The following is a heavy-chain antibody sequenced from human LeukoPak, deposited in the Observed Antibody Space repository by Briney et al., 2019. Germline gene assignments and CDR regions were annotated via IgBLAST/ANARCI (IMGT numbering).Heavy chain of an antibody. Sequence: SETLSLTCTVSGASMSNSFWSWIRQPAGEGREWSGRIYSSGRTNYNASLKSRVTLSIDTSNNQFSLKLTSVTAADTPSYYCARAPAGCGGTCSFDYWGQGTLVTVSS. CDR1: GASMSNSF. D-gene: IGHD2-15*01. J-gene: IGHJ4*02. CDR3: ARAPAGCGGTCSFDY. V-gene: IGHV4-4*07. CDR2: IYSSGRT.